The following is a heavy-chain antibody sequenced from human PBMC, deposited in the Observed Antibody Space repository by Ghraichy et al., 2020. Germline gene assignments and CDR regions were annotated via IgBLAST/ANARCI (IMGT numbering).Heavy chain of an antibody. CDR1: GGSISSYY. CDR3: ARVDQSYYYGMDV. CDR2: IYYSGST. J-gene: IGHJ6*02. V-gene: IGHV4-59*01. Sequence: SETLSLTCTVSGGSISSYYWSWIRQPPGKGLEWIGYIYYSGSTNYNPSLKSRVTISVDTSKNQFSLKLSSVTAADTAVYYCARVDQSYYYGMDVWGQGTTVTVSS.